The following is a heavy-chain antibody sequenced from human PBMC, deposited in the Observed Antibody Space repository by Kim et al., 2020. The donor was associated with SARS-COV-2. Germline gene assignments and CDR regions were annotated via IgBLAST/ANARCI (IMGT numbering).Heavy chain of an antibody. Sequence: GGSLILSCAASGFTFSSYGMHWVRQAPGKGLEWVAVIWYDGSNKYYADSVKGRFTISRDNSKNTLYLQMNSLRAEDTAVYYCARASYPNSSGWLETFDYWGQGTLVTVSS. D-gene: IGHD6-19*01. CDR2: IWYDGSNK. J-gene: IGHJ4*02. CDR1: GFTFSSYG. V-gene: IGHV3-33*08. CDR3: ARASYPNSSGWLETFDY.